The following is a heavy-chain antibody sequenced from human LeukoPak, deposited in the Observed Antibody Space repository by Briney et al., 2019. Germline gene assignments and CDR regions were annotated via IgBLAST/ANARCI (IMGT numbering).Heavy chain of an antibody. D-gene: IGHD3-22*01. CDR2: IYYSGST. J-gene: IGHJ4*02. V-gene: IGHV4-59*08. Sequence: SETLSLTCTVSGGSISSYYWSWIRQPPGKGLEWIGYIYYSGSTNYNPSLKSRVTISVDTSKNQFSLRLSSVTAADTAVYYCAAGGHYSDSSGKNALDSWGQGTLVTVSS. CDR3: AAGGHYSDSSGKNALDS. CDR1: GGSISSYY.